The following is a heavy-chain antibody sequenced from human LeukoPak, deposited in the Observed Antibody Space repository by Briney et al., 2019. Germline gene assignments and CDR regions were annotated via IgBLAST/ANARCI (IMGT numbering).Heavy chain of an antibody. CDR3: ARLMLTGTTVN. D-gene: IGHD1-7*01. V-gene: IGHV4-31*03. J-gene: IGHJ4*02. CDR1: GGSISSGGYY. Sequence: PSQTLSLTCTVSGGSISSGGYYWSWIRQHPGKGLEWIGYIYYSGSTNYNPSLKSRVTISVDTSKNQLSLKLSSVTAADTAVYYCARLMLTGTTVNWGQGTLVTVSS. CDR2: IYYSGST.